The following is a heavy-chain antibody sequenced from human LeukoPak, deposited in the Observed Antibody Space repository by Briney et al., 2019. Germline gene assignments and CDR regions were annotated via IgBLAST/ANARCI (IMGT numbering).Heavy chain of an antibody. J-gene: IGHJ5*02. CDR2: INHSGST. D-gene: IGHD6-19*01. V-gene: IGHV4-39*07. Sequence: SETLSLTCTVSGGSISRTNYYWSWIRQPPGKGLEWIGEINHSGSTNYNPSLKSRVTISVDTPKNQFSLKLSSVTAADTAVYYCASGQWLVLSWGQGTLVTVSS. CDR1: GGSISRTNYY. CDR3: ASGQWLVLS.